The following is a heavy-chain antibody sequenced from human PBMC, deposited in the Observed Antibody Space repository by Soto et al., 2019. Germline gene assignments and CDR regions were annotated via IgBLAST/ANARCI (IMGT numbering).Heavy chain of an antibody. Sequence: QVQLVQSGAEVKKPGASVKVSCKASGYTFTSYGISWVRQAPGQGLEWMGWISAYNGNTNYAQKLQGRVTMTTDTSTSTADIELRSLGSDARAVYYCARATPYYDFWSGYKNFAYWGQRTRVTVSS. J-gene: IGHJ4*02. CDR1: GYTFTSYG. CDR2: ISAYNGNT. D-gene: IGHD3-3*01. CDR3: ARATPYYDFWSGYKNFAY. V-gene: IGHV1-18*01.